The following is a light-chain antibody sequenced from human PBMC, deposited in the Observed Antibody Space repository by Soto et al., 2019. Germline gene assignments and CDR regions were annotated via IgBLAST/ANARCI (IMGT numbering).Light chain of an antibody. Sequence: DIVMTQSPDSLAVSLGERATINCKSSRSVLHSSYNKNYLAWYQQKPGQPPKLLIYWASTRESGVPDRFSGSGSGTDFTLTIISLQDEDVAVYYCHQYHSTPPTFGGGTKVEIK. CDR1: RSVLHSSYNKNY. CDR2: WAS. J-gene: IGKJ4*01. V-gene: IGKV4-1*01. CDR3: HQYHSTPPT.